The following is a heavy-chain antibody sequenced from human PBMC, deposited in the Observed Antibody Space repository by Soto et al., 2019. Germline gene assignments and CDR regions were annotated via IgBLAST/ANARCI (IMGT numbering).Heavy chain of an antibody. CDR2: IYYSGSSGIS. CDR1: GGSLSSFY. CDR3: ARRKDSRGGWVYFDY. D-gene: IGHD6-19*01. Sequence: QVQLQESGPGLVKPSETLSLTCTVSGGSLSSFYWSWIRQPPGKGLEWIGYIYYSGSSGISNYNPSLKSRVIISEGTSKNQFSLKLSSVTAADTAVYYCARRKDSRGGWVYFDYWGQGTLVTVSS. J-gene: IGHJ4*02. V-gene: IGHV4-59*08.